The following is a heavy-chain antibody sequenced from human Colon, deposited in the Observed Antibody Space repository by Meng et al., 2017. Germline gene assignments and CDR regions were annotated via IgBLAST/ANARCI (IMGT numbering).Heavy chain of an antibody. CDR1: GGSISSSQW. CDR3: ARHGGWHFDY. D-gene: IGHD6-19*01. Sequence: QVQRQGSGQGLVGPSGTLSLTCEVSGGSISSSQWWSWVRQPPGKGLEWIGQIYLGGSPAYSPSLESRITMSVDKSNNQFSLRLRSVTAADTAVYYCARHGGWHFDYWGQGTLVTVSS. V-gene: IGHV4-4*02. J-gene: IGHJ4*02. CDR2: IYLGGSP.